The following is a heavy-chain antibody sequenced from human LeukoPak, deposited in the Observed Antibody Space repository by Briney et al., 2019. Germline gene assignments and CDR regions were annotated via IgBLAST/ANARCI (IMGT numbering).Heavy chain of an antibody. CDR3: ARVGYFYYDVDV. CDR1: GGSISSDY. CDR2: IYYSGST. J-gene: IGHJ6*02. V-gene: IGHV4-59*12. Sequence: KTSETLSLTCTVSGGSISSDYWSWMRQPPGKGLECIGYIYYSGSTNYNPSLKSRVTISVDTSKNQFSLKLSSVTAADTAVYYCARVGYFYYDVDVWGQGTTATVSS.